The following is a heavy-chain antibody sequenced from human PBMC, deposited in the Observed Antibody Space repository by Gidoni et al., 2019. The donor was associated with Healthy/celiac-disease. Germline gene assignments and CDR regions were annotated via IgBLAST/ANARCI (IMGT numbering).Heavy chain of an antibody. J-gene: IGHJ5*02. D-gene: IGHD2-2*01. Sequence: QVQLQQWGAGLLKPSETLSLTCAVYGGSFSGYYWSWLRQPPGKGLEWIGEINHSGSTNYNPSLKSRVTISVDTSKNQFSLKLSSVTAADTALYYCARVGDIVVVPAVWFDPWGQGTLVTVSS. CDR3: ARVGDIVVVPAVWFDP. CDR1: GGSFSGYY. V-gene: IGHV4-34*01. CDR2: INHSGST.